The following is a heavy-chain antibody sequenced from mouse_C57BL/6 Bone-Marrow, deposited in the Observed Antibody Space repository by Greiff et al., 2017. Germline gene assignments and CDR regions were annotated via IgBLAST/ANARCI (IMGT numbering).Heavy chain of an antibody. V-gene: IGHV1-55*01. CDR2: IYPGSGST. CDR3: AREVFITTVVATPFAY. Sequence: VKLQQPGAELVKPGASVKMSCKASGYTFTSYWITWVKQRPGQGLEWIGDIYPGSGSTNYNEKFKSKATLTVDTSSSTAYMQLSSLTSEDSAVYYCAREVFITTVVATPFAYWGQGTLVTVSA. CDR1: GYTFTSYW. J-gene: IGHJ3*01. D-gene: IGHD1-1*01.